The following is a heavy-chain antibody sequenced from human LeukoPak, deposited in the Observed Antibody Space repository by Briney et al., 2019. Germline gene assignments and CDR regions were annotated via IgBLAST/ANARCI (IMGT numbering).Heavy chain of an antibody. J-gene: IGHJ4*02. CDR3: ARGYCTNGVCYSFDY. Sequence: SETLSLTCAVYGGSFSGYDWSWIRQPPGKGLEWIGEINHSGSTNYNPSLKSRVTISVDTSKNQFSLKLSSVTAADTAVYYCARGYCTNGVCYSFDYWGQGTLVTVSS. V-gene: IGHV4-34*01. D-gene: IGHD2-8*01. CDR2: INHSGST. CDR1: GGSFSGYD.